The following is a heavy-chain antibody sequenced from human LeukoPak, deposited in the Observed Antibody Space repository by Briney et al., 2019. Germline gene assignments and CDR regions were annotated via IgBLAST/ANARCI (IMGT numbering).Heavy chain of an antibody. J-gene: IGHJ6*03. V-gene: IGHV4-61*02. CDR2: IYNSGST. CDR3: ARGEIYYHNYYMDV. Sequence: SQTLSLTCTVSGGSISSGSYYWSWIRQPAGKGLEWIGRIYNSGSTNYNPSLKSRVTISVDTSKNQFSLKLSSVTAADTAVYYCARGEIYYHNYYMDVWGKGTTVTISS. CDR1: GGSISSGSYY.